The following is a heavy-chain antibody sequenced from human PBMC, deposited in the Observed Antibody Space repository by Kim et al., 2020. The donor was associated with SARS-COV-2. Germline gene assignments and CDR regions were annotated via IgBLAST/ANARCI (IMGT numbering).Heavy chain of an antibody. J-gene: IGHJ4*02. CDR3: ARGVRYYSNSYFDY. D-gene: IGHD4-4*01. Sequence: NPSLKTQVTISVDTSKNQFSLKLSSVTAADTAVYYYARGVRYYSNSYFDYWGQGTLVTVSS. V-gene: IGHV4-31*01.